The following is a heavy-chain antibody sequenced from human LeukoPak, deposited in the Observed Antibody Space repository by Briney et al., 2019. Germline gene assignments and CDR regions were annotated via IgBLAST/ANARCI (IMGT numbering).Heavy chain of an antibody. CDR1: GFTFSSYS. CDR2: ISSSSSYI. D-gene: IGHD2-15*01. Sequence: GGSLRLSCAASGFTFSSYSMNWVRPAPGKGLEWVSSISSSSSYIYYADSVKGRFTISRDNAKNSLYLQMNSLRAEDTAVYYCARDLCSGGSCYSFDYWGQGTLVTVSS. J-gene: IGHJ4*02. V-gene: IGHV3-21*01. CDR3: ARDLCSGGSCYSFDY.